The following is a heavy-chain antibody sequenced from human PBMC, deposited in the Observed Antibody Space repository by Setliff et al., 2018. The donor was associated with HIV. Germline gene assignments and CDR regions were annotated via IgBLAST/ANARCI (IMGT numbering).Heavy chain of an antibody. V-gene: IGHV4-59*01. J-gene: IGHJ6*03. Sequence: TSETLSLTCTVSGGSISSYYWSWIRQPPGKGLEWIGYIYYSGSTNYNPSLKSRVTISVDTSKNQFSLKLSSVTAADTAVYYCARGHMLITYYYYYYMDVWGKETTVTVSS. D-gene: IGHD3-10*02. CDR1: GGSISSYY. CDR2: IYYSGST. CDR3: ARGHMLITYYYYYYMDV.